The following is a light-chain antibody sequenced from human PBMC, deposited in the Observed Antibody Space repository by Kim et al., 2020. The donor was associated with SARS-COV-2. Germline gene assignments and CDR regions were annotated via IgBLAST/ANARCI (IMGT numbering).Light chain of an antibody. J-gene: IGKJ1*01. CDR2: AAS. V-gene: IGKV1-27*01. CDR1: QDISNH. Sequence: ASVGDGVTITCRASQDISNHLAWYQQKPGKVPKGLISAASGLQRGVPSRFSGSGSGTEFTLTISSLQPEDVATYYCQQYHSGPWTFGQGTQVDIK. CDR3: QQYHSGPWT.